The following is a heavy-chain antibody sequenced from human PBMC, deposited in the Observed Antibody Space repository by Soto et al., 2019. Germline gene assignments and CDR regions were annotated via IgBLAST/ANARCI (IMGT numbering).Heavy chain of an antibody. Sequence: QVQLQESGPGLVKPSETLSLTCTVSVAPIGGYYGTWIRQPPGKGLEWVGSLFYGGTTDYNPSLKSRLTMSLDTSKNHFSLKLRSVTAADTAVYYCARHRGPAPVYWGQGTLVTASS. D-gene: IGHD3-10*01. CDR2: LFYGGTT. CDR3: ARHRGPAPVY. J-gene: IGHJ4*02. V-gene: IGHV4-39*01. CDR1: VAPIGGYY.